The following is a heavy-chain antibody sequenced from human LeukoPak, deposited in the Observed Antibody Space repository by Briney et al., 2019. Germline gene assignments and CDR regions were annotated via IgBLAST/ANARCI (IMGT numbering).Heavy chain of an antibody. D-gene: IGHD2-2*01. V-gene: IGHV3-74*01. J-gene: IGHJ3*02. CDR3: AREGYCSSTSCYDAFDI. CDR1: GFTFSSYW. CDR2: INSDGSST. Sequence: GSLRLSFAASGFTFSSYWMHWVRQAPGKGLVWVSRINSDGSSTSYADSVKGRFTISRDNAKNTLYLQMNSLRAEDTAVYYCAREGYCSSTSCYDAFDIWGQGTMVTVSS.